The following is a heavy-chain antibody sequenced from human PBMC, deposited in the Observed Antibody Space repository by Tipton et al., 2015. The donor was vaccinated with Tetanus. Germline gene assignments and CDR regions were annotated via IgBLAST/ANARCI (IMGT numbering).Heavy chain of an antibody. V-gene: IGHV4-30-4*08. CDR3: ARSGYFYDNPFDP. CDR2: ISDTGTT. Sequence: TLSLTCSVSGVSIRGGDYYWSWIRHPPGKGLEWVGYISDTGTTYYNPSLKSRLTISSDPSRGQFSLKLTSVTAADTAVYYCARSGYFYDNPFDPWGQGPPVTVS. D-gene: IGHD5-12*01. CDR1: GVSIRGGDYY. J-gene: IGHJ5*02.